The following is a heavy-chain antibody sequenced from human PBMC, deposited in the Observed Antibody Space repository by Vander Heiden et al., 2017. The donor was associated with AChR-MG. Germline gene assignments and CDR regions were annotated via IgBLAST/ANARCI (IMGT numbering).Heavy chain of an antibody. CDR3: ARVSSSTSPDGNNWFDP. Sequence: QVQLQESGPGLVKPSETLSLTCTVSGGSISSYYWSWIRQPPGKGLEWIGYIYYSGSTNYNPSLKSRVTISVDTSKNQFSLKLSSVTAADTAVYYCARVSSSTSPDGNNWFDPWGQGTLVTVSS. J-gene: IGHJ5*02. CDR1: GGSISSYY. D-gene: IGHD2-2*01. V-gene: IGHV4-59*01. CDR2: IYYSGST.